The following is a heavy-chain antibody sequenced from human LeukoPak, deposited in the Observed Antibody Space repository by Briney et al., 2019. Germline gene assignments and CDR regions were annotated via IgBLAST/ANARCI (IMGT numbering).Heavy chain of an antibody. Sequence: SETPSLTCIVSGDSISSTSYYWGWIRQPPGKGLEWIGSIYYSGSTYYNPSLKSRATISVDTSKNQFSLKLNSGTAADTAVYYCATFFNFDAFNTWGQGTMVTVSS. V-gene: IGHV4-39*05. CDR1: GDSISSTSYY. D-gene: IGHD5-24*01. J-gene: IGHJ3*02. CDR2: IYYSGST. CDR3: ATFFNFDAFNT.